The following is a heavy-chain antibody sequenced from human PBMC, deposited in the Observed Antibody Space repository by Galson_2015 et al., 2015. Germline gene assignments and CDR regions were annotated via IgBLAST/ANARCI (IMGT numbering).Heavy chain of an antibody. CDR2: IYPGYSYT. CDR1: GYSFTSYF. J-gene: IGHJ4*02. D-gene: IGHD3-16*01. Sequence: QSGAEVTKPGESLKISCKGSGYSFTSYFIGLFLHIPLTFLEWIFIIYPGYSYTRYSPSFQCQFTISADKSISTAYLQLSSLKASDTAMYYCARHWGIRGEIDYWGQGTLVTVSS. CDR3: ARHWGIRGEIDY. V-gene: IGHV5-51*01.